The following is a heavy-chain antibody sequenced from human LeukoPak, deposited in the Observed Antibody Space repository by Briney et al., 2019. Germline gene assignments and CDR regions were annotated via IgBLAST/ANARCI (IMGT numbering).Heavy chain of an antibody. CDR1: GYTFTSYD. CDR2: MNPNSGNT. Sequence: ASVKVSCKASGYTFTSYDINWVRQATGQGLEWMGWMNPNSGNTGYAQKFQGRVTMTRNTSISTAYMELSSLRSEDAAVYYCARGPLDPPPDYYYYYYMDVWGKGTTVTVSS. V-gene: IGHV1-8*01. CDR3: ARGPLDPPPDYYYYYYMDV. D-gene: IGHD1-1*01. J-gene: IGHJ6*03.